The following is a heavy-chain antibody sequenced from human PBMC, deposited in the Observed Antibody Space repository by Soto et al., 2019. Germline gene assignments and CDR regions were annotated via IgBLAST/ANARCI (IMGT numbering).Heavy chain of an antibody. V-gene: IGHV3-7*03. J-gene: IGHJ4*02. D-gene: IGHD3-10*01. CDR3: ARETYYGSGSHRTIDY. CDR1: GFTFSSYW. Sequence: PGGSLRLSCAASGFTFSSYWMSWVRQAPGKGLEWVANIKQDGSEKYYVDSVKGRFTISRDNAKSSLYLQMNSLRAEDTAVYYCARETYYGSGSHRTIDYWGQGTLVTVSS. CDR2: IKQDGSEK.